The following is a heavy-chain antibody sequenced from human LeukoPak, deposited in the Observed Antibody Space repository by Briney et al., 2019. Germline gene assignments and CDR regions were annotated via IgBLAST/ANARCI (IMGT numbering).Heavy chain of an antibody. Sequence: GGSLRLSCAASGFIFSSYGMHWVRQAPGKGLEWVAFIRYDGSDKFYADSVKGRFTISRDNSKNTLYLQMSSLRADDTAVYYCAARPYCTTATCPKTNWFDLWGQGTLVTVSS. CDR2: IRYDGSDK. CDR3: AARPYCTTATCPKTNWFDL. CDR1: GFIFSSYG. J-gene: IGHJ5*02. D-gene: IGHD2-8*01. V-gene: IGHV3-30*02.